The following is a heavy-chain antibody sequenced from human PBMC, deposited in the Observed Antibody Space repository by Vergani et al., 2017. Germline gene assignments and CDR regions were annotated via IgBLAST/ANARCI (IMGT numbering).Heavy chain of an antibody. D-gene: IGHD3-22*01. V-gene: IGHV3-30*01. J-gene: IGHJ6*02. CDR1: GFTFSSYA. CDR3: ARVDDSSGYYYYYYYGMDV. CDR2: ISYDGSNK. Sequence: QVQLVESGGGVVQPGRSLRLSCAASGFTFSSYAMHWVRQAPGKGLEWVAVISYDGSNKYYADSVKGRFTISRDNSKNTLYLQMNSLRAEDKAVYYCARVDDSSGYYYYYYYGMDVWGQGTTVTVAS.